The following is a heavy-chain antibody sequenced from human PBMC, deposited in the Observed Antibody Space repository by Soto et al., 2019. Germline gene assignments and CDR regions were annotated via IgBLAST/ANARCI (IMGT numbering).Heavy chain of an antibody. J-gene: IGHJ4*02. D-gene: IGHD3-10*01. CDR1: GYRFSEYA. V-gene: IGHV3-23*01. CDR3: ARDPSIRQPVDY. Sequence: GGSLRLSCVGSGYRFSEYAMAWIRQAPGKGLEWVTGVTSSAIATYYADSVKGRFTISRNNAKNSLYPQMNSLRAEDTAVYYCARDPSIRQPVDYWGQGTLVTVSS. CDR2: VTSSAIAT.